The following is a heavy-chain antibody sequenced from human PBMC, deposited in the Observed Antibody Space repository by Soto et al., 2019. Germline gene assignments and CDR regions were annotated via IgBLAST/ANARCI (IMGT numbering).Heavy chain of an antibody. CDR1: GFSLSNARMG. Sequence: SGPTLVNPTETLTLTCTVSGFSLSNARMGVSWIRQPPGKALEWLAHIFSNDEKSYSTSLKSRLTISKDTSKSQVVLTMTNMDPVDTATYYCARIRTITIFGVVTEMKENWFDPWGQGTLVTVSS. CDR2: IFSNDEK. CDR3: ARIRTITIFGVVTEMKENWFDP. D-gene: IGHD3-3*01. V-gene: IGHV2-26*01. J-gene: IGHJ5*02.